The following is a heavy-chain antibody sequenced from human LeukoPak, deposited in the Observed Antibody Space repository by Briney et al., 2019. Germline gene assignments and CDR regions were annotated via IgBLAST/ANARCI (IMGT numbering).Heavy chain of an antibody. D-gene: IGHD3-10*01. CDR3: ARDIYGSGPPVGDTIDY. J-gene: IGHJ4*02. V-gene: IGHV3-11*04. CDR1: GFTFSDYY. Sequence: GRSLRLSCAASGFTFSDYYMSWIRQAPGKGLEWVSYISSSGSTIYYADSVKGRFTISRDNAKNSLYLQVNSLRAEDTAVYYCARDIYGSGPPVGDTIDYWGQGTLVTVSS. CDR2: ISSSGSTI.